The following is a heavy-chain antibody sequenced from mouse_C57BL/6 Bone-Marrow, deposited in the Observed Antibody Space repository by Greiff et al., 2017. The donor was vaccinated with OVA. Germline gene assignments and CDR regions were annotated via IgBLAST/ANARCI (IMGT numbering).Heavy chain of an antibody. V-gene: IGHV1-76*01. CDR3: AREYYGFAY. Sequence: VMLVESGAELVRPGASVKLSCKASGYTFTDYYINWVKQRPGQGLEWIARIYPGSGNTYYNEKFKGKATLTAEKSSSTAYMQLSSLTSEDSAVYFCAREYYGFAYWGQGTLVTVSA. CDR1: GYTFTDYY. D-gene: IGHD1-1*01. CDR2: IYPGSGNT. J-gene: IGHJ3*01.